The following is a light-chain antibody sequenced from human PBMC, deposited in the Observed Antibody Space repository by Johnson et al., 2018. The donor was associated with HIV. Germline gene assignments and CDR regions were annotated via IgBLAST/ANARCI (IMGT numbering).Light chain of an antibody. CDR2: DNN. J-gene: IGLJ1*01. Sequence: QSVLTQPPSVSAAPGQKVTISCSGSSSNIGNNYVSWYQQLPGTAPKLLIYDNNKRPSGIPDRFSGSRSGTSATLGITGLQTGDEADYCCGSWDNTLSAVVFGTGTKVTFL. CDR3: GSWDNTLSAVV. CDR1: SSNIGNNY. V-gene: IGLV1-51*01.